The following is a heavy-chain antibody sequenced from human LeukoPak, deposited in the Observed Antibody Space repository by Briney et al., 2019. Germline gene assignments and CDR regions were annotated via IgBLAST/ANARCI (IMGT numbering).Heavy chain of an antibody. Sequence: GGSLRLSCAASGFTFSSYSMNWVRQAPGKGLEWVSSISSSSSYIYYADSVKGRFTISRDNAKNSLYLQMNSLRAEDTAVYYCAGEPRQLMHFDYWGQGTLVTVSS. V-gene: IGHV3-21*01. D-gene: IGHD6-13*01. CDR3: AGEPRQLMHFDY. J-gene: IGHJ4*02. CDR1: GFTFSSYS. CDR2: ISSSSSYI.